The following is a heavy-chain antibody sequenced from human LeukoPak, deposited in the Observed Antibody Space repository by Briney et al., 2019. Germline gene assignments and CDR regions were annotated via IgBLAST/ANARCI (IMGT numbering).Heavy chain of an antibody. D-gene: IGHD3-22*01. CDR3: ARGLDYCDSGGSY. Sequence: GGSLRLSCAASGFTFSSYAMHWVRQAPGKGLEWVAVISYDGSNKYYADSVKGRFTISRDNSKNTLYLQMNSLRAEDTAVYYCARGLDYCDSGGSYWGQGTLVTVSS. CDR2: ISYDGSNK. J-gene: IGHJ4*02. CDR1: GFTFSSYA. V-gene: IGHV3-30*04.